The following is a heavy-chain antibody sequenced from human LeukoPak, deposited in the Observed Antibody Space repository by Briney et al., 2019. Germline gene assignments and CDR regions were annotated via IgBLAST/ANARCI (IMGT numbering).Heavy chain of an antibody. CDR2: ITGDGGGT. V-gene: IGHV3-23*01. D-gene: IGHD1-26*01. J-gene: IGHJ4*02. Sequence: PGGSLRLSCTASGFTFRSYVMSWVRQTPEKGLEWVSAITGDGGGTNHADSVKGRFTISRDNSKNTLYMQINSLRAEDTAVYYCAKETSSGNFVTIDCWGQGALVTVSS. CDR1: GFTFRSYV. CDR3: AKETSSGNFVTIDC.